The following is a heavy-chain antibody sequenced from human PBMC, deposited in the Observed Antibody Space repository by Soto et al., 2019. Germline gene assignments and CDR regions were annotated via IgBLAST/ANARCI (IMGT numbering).Heavy chain of an antibody. J-gene: IGHJ4*02. V-gene: IGHV3-23*01. CDR2: ISGSGGRS. Sequence: EVQLLDSGGGLVQPGGSPRLSCAASGFTFSNYAMTWVRQGPGKGLEWVSGISGSGGRSYYADSVKGRFTISRDNSKSTLYLTMNSLRAEDTAVYYCAKAYFVWSSEQPYYFDYWGQGTLVTVSS. CDR3: AKAYFVWSSEQPYYFDY. CDR1: GFTFSNYA. D-gene: IGHD3-16*01.